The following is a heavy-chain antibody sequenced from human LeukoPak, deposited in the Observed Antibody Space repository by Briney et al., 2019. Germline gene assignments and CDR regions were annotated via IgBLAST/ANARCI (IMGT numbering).Heavy chain of an antibody. Sequence: SETLSLTCTVSGGPLSAYYWGWIRQPPGKGLEWIGYIYYTGSTYDNPSLMSRLLMSVDTSKNQFSLEMTSVTAADTAIYYCARERISHGDFDYWGPGTLVTVSS. CDR3: ARERISHGDFDY. J-gene: IGHJ4*02. V-gene: IGHV4-30-4*01. D-gene: IGHD5-18*01. CDR1: GGPLSAYY. CDR2: IYYTGST.